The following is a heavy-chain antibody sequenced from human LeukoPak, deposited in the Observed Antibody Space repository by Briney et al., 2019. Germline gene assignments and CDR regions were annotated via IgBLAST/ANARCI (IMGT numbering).Heavy chain of an antibody. CDR3: ARAPPGYSSGWLDY. D-gene: IGHD6-19*01. CDR1: GGSISSSSYY. Sequence: SETLSLTCTVSGGSISSSSYYWGWIRQPPGKGLEWIGSIYYSGSTYYNPSLKSRVTISVDTSKNQFSLKLSSVTAADTAVYYCARAPPGYSSGWLDYWGQGTLVTVSS. V-gene: IGHV4-39*07. CDR2: IYYSGST. J-gene: IGHJ4*02.